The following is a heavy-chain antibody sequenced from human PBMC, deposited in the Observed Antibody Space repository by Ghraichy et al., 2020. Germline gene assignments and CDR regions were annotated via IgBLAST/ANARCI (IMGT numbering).Heavy chain of an antibody. CDR3: ARESLTPWFGELFHYYYGMDV. J-gene: IGHJ6*02. CDR1: GYTFTGYY. CDR2: INPNSGGT. V-gene: IGHV1-2*02. D-gene: IGHD3-10*01. Sequence: ASVKVSCKASGYTFTGYYMHWVRQAPGQGLEWMGWINPNSGGTNYAQKFQGRVTMTRDTSISTAYMELSRLRSDDTAVYYCARESLTPWFGELFHYYYGMDVWGQGTTVTVSS.